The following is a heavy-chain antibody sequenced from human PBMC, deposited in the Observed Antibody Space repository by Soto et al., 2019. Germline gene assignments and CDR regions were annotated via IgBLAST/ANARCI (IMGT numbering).Heavy chain of an antibody. CDR3: VGGQYYFDY. V-gene: IGHV3-30*03. J-gene: IGHJ4*02. CDR2: ISYEGSNK. Sequence: QVQLVESGGGVVQPGRSLRLSCAASGFPFSSYGMHWVREAPGKGLEWVAVISYEGSNKYYADAVKGRFTISRDNSASTLYVQRNTLGPEDTALYYCVGGQYYFDYRGQGTLVTVSP. D-gene: IGHD3-10*01. CDR1: GFPFSSYG.